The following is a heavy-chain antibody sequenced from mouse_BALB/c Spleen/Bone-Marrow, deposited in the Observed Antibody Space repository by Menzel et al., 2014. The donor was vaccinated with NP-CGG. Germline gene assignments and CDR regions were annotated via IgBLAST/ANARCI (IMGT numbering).Heavy chain of an antibody. CDR1: GFTFSSFG. Sequence: EVKLLESGGGLVQPGGSRILSCAASGFTFSSFGMHWVCQAPEKGLEWVAYISSGSSTIFCVDTVKGRFTITRDNPKNTLFLQMTSLRSEDAAMYYCTRGGNWDDYDVWGAGTTATVSS. D-gene: IGHD4-1*01. CDR2: ISSGSSTI. J-gene: IGHJ1*01. CDR3: TRGGNWDDYDV. V-gene: IGHV5-17*02.